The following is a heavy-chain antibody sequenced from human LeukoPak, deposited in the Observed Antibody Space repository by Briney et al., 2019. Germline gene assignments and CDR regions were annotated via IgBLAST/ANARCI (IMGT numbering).Heavy chain of an antibody. D-gene: IGHD6-19*01. CDR1: GGSISSSSYY. CDR2: IYYSGST. J-gene: IGHJ5*02. Sequence: PSETLSLTCTVSGGSISSSSYYWGWIRQPPGKGLEWIGSIYYSGSTYYNPSLKSRVTISVDTSKNQFSLKLSSVTAADTAVYYCARHRSSGPGTVWFDPWGQGTLVTVSS. V-gene: IGHV4-39*01. CDR3: ARHRSSGPGTVWFDP.